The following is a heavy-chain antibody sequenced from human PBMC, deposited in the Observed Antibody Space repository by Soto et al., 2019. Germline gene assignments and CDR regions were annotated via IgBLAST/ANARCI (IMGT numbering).Heavy chain of an antibody. Sequence: GGSLRLSCAASGFNSSSYAMSWVRQAPGKGLEWVSAISGSGGSTYYADSVKGRFTISRDNSKNTLYLQMNSLRAEDTAVYYYATSQYYYDSSGPKGWFDPWGQGTLVTVSS. CDR3: ATSQYYYDSSGPKGWFDP. V-gene: IGHV3-23*01. CDR2: ISGSGGST. CDR1: GFNSSSYA. D-gene: IGHD3-22*01. J-gene: IGHJ5*02.